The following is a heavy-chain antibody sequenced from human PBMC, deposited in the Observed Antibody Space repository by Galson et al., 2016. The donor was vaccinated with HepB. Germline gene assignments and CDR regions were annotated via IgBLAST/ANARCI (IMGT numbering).Heavy chain of an antibody. CDR1: GFSFSTSA. J-gene: IGHJ4*02. CDR2: ITGSGAAT. CDR3: GKHGGFDY. Sequence: SLRLSCAASGFSFSTSAMSWVRQTPGRGLEWVSGITGSGAATHYADSVRGRFTLSRANSKNTLYLYMNSLRVGDTAVYYCGKHGGFDYWGQGALVTVSS. D-gene: IGHD3-16*01. V-gene: IGHV3-23*01.